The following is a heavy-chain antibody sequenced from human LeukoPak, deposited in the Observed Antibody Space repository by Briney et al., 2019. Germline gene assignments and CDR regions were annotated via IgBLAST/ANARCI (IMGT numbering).Heavy chain of an antibody. D-gene: IGHD5-18*01. Sequence: GGSLRLSCAASGFTFSSYWMHWVRQAPGKGLVWVSRINSDGSSTSYADSVKGRFTISRDNAKNTLYLQMNSLRAEDTAVYYCARSVDTAMAYAFDIWGQGTMVTVSS. CDR1: GFTFSSYW. V-gene: IGHV3-74*01. J-gene: IGHJ3*02. CDR2: INSDGSST. CDR3: ARSVDTAMAYAFDI.